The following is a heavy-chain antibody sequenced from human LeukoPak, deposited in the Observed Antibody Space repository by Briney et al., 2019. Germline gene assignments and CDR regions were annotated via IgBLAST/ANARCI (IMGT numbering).Heavy chain of an antibody. D-gene: IGHD1-26*01. CDR3: ARHRMGSYNFDY. V-gene: IGHV4-39*01. Sequence: PSETLSLTCTVSGGSISSSSYYWGWIRQPPGKGLEWIGRIYYSGSTYYNPSLKSRVTISVDTSKNQFSLKLSSVTAADTAVYYCARHRMGSYNFDYWGQGTLVTVSS. J-gene: IGHJ4*02. CDR1: GGSISSSSYY. CDR2: IYYSGST.